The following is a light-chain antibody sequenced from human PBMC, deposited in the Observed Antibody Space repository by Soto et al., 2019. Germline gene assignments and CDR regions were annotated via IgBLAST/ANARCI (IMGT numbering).Light chain of an antibody. CDR2: RND. CDR1: ISNIGNNY. CDR3: AAWDDTVRSYV. J-gene: IGLJ1*01. V-gene: IGLV1-47*01. Sequence: QSVLTQPSSESGTPGQGVTISCSGSISNIGNNYVYWFQQLPGTAPKVLTNRNDQRPSGVPDRFSGSKSGTSASLAISGLRSEDEADYYCAAWDDTVRSYVFGTGTKVTVL.